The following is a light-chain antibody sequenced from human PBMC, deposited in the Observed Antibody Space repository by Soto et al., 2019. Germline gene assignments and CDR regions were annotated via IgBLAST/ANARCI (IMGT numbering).Light chain of an antibody. J-gene: IGKJ3*01. CDR2: DAS. Sequence: DIQMTQSPSSLSASVGDRVTITCQASQDISNYLNWYQQKPGKAPKLLIYDASNLETGVRSRFSGSGSGTDFTFSISSLQPEDIATYFCQQYDNLSFTLGPGTKVDIK. CDR3: QQYDNLSFT. V-gene: IGKV1-33*01. CDR1: QDISNY.